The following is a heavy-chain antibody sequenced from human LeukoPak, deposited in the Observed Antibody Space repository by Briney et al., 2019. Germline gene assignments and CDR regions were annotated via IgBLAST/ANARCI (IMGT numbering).Heavy chain of an antibody. CDR1: GGSISSYY. V-gene: IGHV4-59*01. D-gene: IGHD3-10*01. Sequence: SETLSLTCTVSGGSISSYYWSWIRQPPGKGLERIGCIFYSGSTNYSPSLQSRVTMSVDTSKNQFSLKLTSVTAADTAVYYCAREGMSVRGFSLIDYWGQGTLVTVSS. CDR2: IFYSGST. J-gene: IGHJ4*02. CDR3: AREGMSVRGFSLIDY.